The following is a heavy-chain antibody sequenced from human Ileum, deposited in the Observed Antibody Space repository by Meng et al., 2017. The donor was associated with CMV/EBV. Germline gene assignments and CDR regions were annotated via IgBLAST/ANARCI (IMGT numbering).Heavy chain of an antibody. J-gene: IGHJ4*02. CDR2: IHYSGTT. Sequence: QVHLQESGPGLVKPSETLSLTCSVSTDSISNYYWSWIRQAPGKRLEWIGNIHYSGTTNYSPSLNSRVTISLDTSKNQFSLNLRSVTAADTAVYYCAADIASVWMFFWGQGTLVTASS. V-gene: IGHV4-59*01. CDR3: AADIASVWMFF. D-gene: IGHD3-10*02. CDR1: TDSISNYY.